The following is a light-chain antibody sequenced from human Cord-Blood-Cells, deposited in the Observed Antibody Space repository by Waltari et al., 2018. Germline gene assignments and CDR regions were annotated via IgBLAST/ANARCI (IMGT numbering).Light chain of an antibody. CDR1: QSLLHSNGYNY. Sequence: DIVMTQSPLSLPVTPGEPASISCRSSQSLLHSNGYNYLDWYLQKPGQSPQLLIYLGSNRASGVPDRFSGSGSGTDFTLKISRVEADDVWVYYCMQALQTPLTFGGGTKVEIK. V-gene: IGKV2-28*01. J-gene: IGKJ4*01. CDR3: MQALQTPLT. CDR2: LGS.